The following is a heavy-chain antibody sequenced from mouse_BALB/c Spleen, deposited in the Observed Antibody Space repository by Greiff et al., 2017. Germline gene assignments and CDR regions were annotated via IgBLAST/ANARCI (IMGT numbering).Heavy chain of an antibody. CDR2: IWSGGST. CDR1: GFSLTSYG. J-gene: IGHJ2*01. V-gene: IGHV2-2*02. CDR3: ASYDGYYFDY. Sequence: VQLKESGPGLVQPSQSLSISCKASGFSLTSYGVHWVRQSPGQGLEWMGVIWSGGSTDYNADFISRLSIRKDNSKSQVFFKMNSLQANDTAIYYCASYDGYYFDYWGQGTTLTVSS. D-gene: IGHD2-3*01.